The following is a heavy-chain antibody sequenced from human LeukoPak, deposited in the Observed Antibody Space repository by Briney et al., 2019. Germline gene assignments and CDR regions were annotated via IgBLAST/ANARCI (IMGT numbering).Heavy chain of an antibody. J-gene: IGHJ3*02. CDR3: ASAYCGGDCYYADAFDI. CDR1: GGSISSSSYY. Sequence: SETLSLTCTVSGGSISSSSYYWGWIRQPPGKGLEWIGSIYYSGSTYYNPSLKSRVTISVDTSKNQFSLKLSSVTAADTAVYYCASAYCGGDCYYADAFDIWGQGTMVTVSS. D-gene: IGHD2-21*02. V-gene: IGHV4-39*07. CDR2: IYYSGST.